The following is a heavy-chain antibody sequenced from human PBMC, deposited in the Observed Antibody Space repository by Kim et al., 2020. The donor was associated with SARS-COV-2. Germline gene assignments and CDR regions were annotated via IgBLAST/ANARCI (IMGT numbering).Heavy chain of an antibody. V-gene: IGHV5-51*01. CDR3: ARHGTTTELFDY. J-gene: IGHJ4*02. D-gene: IGHD1-7*01. Sequence: RYSPSFQGHVTISADKSISTAYLQWSSLKASDTAMYYCARHGTTTELFDYWGQGTLVTVSS.